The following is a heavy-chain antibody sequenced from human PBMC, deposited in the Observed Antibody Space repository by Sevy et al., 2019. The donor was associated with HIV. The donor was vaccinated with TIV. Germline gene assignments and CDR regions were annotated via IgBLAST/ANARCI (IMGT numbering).Heavy chain of an antibody. D-gene: IGHD3-10*01. V-gene: IGHV3-30*18. CDR1: GFTFRSYS. Sequence: GGSLRLSCAASGFTFRSYSMNWVRQAPGKGLEWVAVISYDGSNKYYADSVKGRFTISRDNSVDTLYLQMDSLRAEDTAVYYCAKDKLWLYYFDNWGQGTLVTVSS. CDR3: AKDKLWLYYFDN. CDR2: ISYDGSNK. J-gene: IGHJ4*02.